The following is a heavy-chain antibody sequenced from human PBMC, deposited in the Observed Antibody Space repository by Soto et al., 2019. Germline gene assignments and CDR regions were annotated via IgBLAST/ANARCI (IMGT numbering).Heavy chain of an antibody. CDR2: INSASTTT. CDR3: ARDLSH. CDR1: GYPFKTYA. Sequence: DVQLVESGGGLVQPGGSLRRSCAASGYPFKTYAMHWVRQAPGKGLEWISYINSASTTTFHADSVKGRFTVSRDNAENSLYLQMSSLRHEDTAVYYCARDLSHWGQGTLVTVSS. V-gene: IGHV3-48*02. J-gene: IGHJ4*02.